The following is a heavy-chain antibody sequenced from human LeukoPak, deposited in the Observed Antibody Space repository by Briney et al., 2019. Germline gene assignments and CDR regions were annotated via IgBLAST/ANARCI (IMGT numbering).Heavy chain of an antibody. CDR2: INPNRGGT. D-gene: IGHD4-11*01. V-gene: IGHV1-2*02. CDR3: ARGTTVNGRTFDY. Sequence: ASVRVSFMASGYTFTGYYMHWVRQAPGEGGEGMGWINPNRGGTNCTQKFQRSVTMTSDTSISTAYMQLSRLRSDDTAVYYCARGTTVNGRTFDYWGQGTLVTVSS. J-gene: IGHJ4*02. CDR1: GYTFTGYY.